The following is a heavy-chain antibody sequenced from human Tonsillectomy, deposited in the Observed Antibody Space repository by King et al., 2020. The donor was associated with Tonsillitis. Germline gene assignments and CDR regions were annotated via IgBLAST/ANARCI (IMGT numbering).Heavy chain of an antibody. V-gene: IGHV3-23*03. J-gene: IGHJ4*02. CDR2: FYSGGSTT. D-gene: IGHD5-12*01. CDR1: GFIFSSYA. CDR3: AKGGGYSGHGNFDY. Sequence: VLLVESGGGLVQPGGSLRLSCAASGFIFSSYAMSWVRQAPGKGLEWVSVFYSGGSTTYYADSVKGRFTISRDNSKNTLYLQMNSLRAEDTAVYFCAKGGGYSGHGNFDYWGQGTLVTVSS.